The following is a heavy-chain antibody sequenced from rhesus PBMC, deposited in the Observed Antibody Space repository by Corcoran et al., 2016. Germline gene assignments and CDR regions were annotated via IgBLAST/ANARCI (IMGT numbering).Heavy chain of an antibody. D-gene: IGHD2-2*01. CDR2: INGNSGST. Sequence: QVQLQESGPGLVQPSETLSLTCTVSGAPTRSCWWSWIRPPPWTGLEWIGEINGNSGSTNYNPSLKSRVTISRDTSKKQFSLKLSSVTAADTAVYYCAIGDCTSTTCYGYWGQGVLVTVSS. CDR1: GAPTRSCW. V-gene: IGHV4-80*01. CDR3: AIGDCTSTTCYGY. J-gene: IGHJ4*01.